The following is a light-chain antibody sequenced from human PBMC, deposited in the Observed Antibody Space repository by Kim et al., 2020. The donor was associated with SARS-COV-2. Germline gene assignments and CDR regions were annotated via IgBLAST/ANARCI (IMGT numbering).Light chain of an antibody. CDR3: GADHGSGSNFSLV. V-gene: IGLV9-49*01. CDR2: VGTGGIVG. J-gene: IGLJ3*02. Sequence: ELTQPPSASASLGASVTLTCTLSSGYSNYKVDWYQQRPGKGPRFVMRVGTGGIVGSKGDGIPDRFSVLGSGLNRYLTIKNIQEEDESDYHCGADHGSGSNFSLVFGGGTKLTVL. CDR1: SGYSNYK.